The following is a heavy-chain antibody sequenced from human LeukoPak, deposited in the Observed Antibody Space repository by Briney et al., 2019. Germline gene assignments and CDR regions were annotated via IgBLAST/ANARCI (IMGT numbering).Heavy chain of an antibody. J-gene: IGHJ4*02. CDR1: GFTVSSNS. D-gene: IGHD3-9*01. Sequence: GGSLRLSCTVSGFTVSSNSMSWVRQAPGKGLEWVSFIYSDNTHYSDSVKGRFTISRDNSKNTLYLQMNSLRAEDTAVYYCAREGILTGYLYWGQGTLVTVSS. CDR3: AREGILTGYLY. CDR2: IYSDNT. V-gene: IGHV3-53*01.